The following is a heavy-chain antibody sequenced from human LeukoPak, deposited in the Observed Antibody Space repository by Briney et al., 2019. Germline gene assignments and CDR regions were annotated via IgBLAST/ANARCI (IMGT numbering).Heavy chain of an antibody. CDR1: GFXFSRFR. D-gene: IGHD2-2*01. J-gene: IGHJ4*02. V-gene: IGHV3-74*01. CDR3: ARGGMPDH. Sequence: PGGSLRLSCAASGFXFSRFRIHWVRQAPGKGLVWVSLTNSDASSTSYAGSVKGRFTISRDNAKNTLYLQMNSLRAEDTAVYYCARGGMPDHWGQGTPVTVSS. CDR2: TNSDASST.